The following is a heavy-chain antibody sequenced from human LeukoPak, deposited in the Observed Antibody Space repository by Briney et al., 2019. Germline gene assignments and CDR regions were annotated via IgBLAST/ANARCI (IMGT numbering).Heavy chain of an antibody. V-gene: IGHV3-7*01. J-gene: IGHJ4*02. Sequence: GGSLRLSCAASGFTFSDYYMSWVRQAPGKGLEWVANIKQDGSEKYYVDSVKGRFTISRDNAKNSLYLQMNSLRAEDTAVYYCAREYLTGETFYYFDYWGQGTLVTVSS. CDR2: IKQDGSEK. CDR3: AREYLTGETFYYFDY. D-gene: IGHD7-27*01. CDR1: GFTFSDYY.